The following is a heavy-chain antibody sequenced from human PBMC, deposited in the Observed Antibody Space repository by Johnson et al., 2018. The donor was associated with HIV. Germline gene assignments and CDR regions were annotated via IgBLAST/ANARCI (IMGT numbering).Heavy chain of an antibody. CDR3: ARDRAGNAFDI. J-gene: IGHJ3*02. Sequence: QLVESGGGVVQPGRSLRLSCVASGFTFSICAMHWVRQAPGKGLEWVAVISHDESGKYYADSVKDRFTISRDNSKNSLYLQMNRLKTGDTAVYYCARDRAGNAFDIWGQGTMVTVSS. V-gene: IGHV3-30*04. CDR1: GFTFSICA. CDR2: ISHDESGK.